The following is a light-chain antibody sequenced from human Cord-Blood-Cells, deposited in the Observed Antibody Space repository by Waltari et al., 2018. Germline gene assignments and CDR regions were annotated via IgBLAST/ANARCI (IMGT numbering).Light chain of an antibody. Sequence: QAVLTQPSSLSASPGASASLTCTLRSGINVGTYRIYWYQQKPGSPPQYLLRYKSDSDKQQGSAVPCRFSGSKDASANAGILLISGLQSDDEDDYYCMIWHSSAWVFGGGTKLTVL. CDR1: SGINVGTYR. V-gene: IGLV5-45*02. CDR3: MIWHSSAWV. CDR2: YKSDSDK. J-gene: IGLJ3*02.